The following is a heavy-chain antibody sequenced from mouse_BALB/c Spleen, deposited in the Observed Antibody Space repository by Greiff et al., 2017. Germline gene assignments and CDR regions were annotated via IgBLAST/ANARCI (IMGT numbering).Heavy chain of an antibody. V-gene: IGHV5-17*02. Sequence: EVQLVESGGGLVQPGGSRKLSCAASGFTFSSFGMHWVRQAPEKGLEWVAYISSGSSTIYYADTVKGRFTISRDNPKNTLFLQMTSLRSEDTAMYYCARSGRRYYFDYWGQGTTLTVSS. D-gene: IGHD3-1*01. CDR3: ARSGRRYYFDY. CDR1: GFTFSSFG. CDR2: ISSGSSTI. J-gene: IGHJ2*01.